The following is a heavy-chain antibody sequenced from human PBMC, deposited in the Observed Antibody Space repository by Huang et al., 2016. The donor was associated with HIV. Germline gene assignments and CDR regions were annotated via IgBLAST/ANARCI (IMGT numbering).Heavy chain of an antibody. Sequence: QVQLVQSGAEVKKPGASVKVSCKASGYTFTGYYMHWVRQAPGQGLEWMGWIHPNSGGTNDAQKLQGRVPMTRDTSISTAYMELSRLRSDDTAVYYCARGPYYYDSSGYYLFDYWGQGTLVTVSS. CDR1: GYTFTGYY. V-gene: IGHV1-2*02. CDR2: IHPNSGGT. CDR3: ARGPYYYDSSGYYLFDY. J-gene: IGHJ4*02. D-gene: IGHD3-22*01.